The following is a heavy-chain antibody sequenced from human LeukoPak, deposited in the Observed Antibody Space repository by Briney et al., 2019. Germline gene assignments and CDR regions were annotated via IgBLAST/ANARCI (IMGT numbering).Heavy chain of an antibody. J-gene: IGHJ4*02. D-gene: IGHD4-17*01. CDR1: GFTFITYT. CDR2: ISSSSSYI. CDR3: ARVTSGSYGDYPLDY. Sequence: GGSLRLSCAASGFTFITYTMNWVRQAPGKGLEWVSSISSSSSYIYYADSVKGRFTISRDNAKNSLYLQMNSLRAEDTAVYYCARVTSGSYGDYPLDYWGQGTLVTVSS. V-gene: IGHV3-21*01.